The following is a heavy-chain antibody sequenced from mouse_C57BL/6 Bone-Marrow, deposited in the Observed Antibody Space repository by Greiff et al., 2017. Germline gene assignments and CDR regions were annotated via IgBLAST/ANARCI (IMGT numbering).Heavy chain of an antibody. Sequence: VKLQESGPGLVQPSQSLSITCTVSGFSLTSYGVHWVRQPPGKGLEWLGVIWSGGSTDYNAAFISRLSISKDNSKSQVFFKMNSLQADDTAIYYCAQKGYYGSRGFAYWGQGTLVTVSA. CDR3: AQKGYYGSRGFAY. CDR2: IWSGGST. V-gene: IGHV2-4*01. D-gene: IGHD1-1*01. CDR1: GFSLTSYG. J-gene: IGHJ3*01.